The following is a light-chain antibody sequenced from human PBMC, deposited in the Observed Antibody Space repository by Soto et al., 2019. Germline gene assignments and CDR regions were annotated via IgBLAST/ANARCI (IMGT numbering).Light chain of an antibody. J-gene: IGKJ1*01. V-gene: IGKV1-39*01. CDR2: AAS. CDR3: QQSYSSPPT. Sequence: DIQMTQSPASLSSSVECRVISTCRASQSISNHLNWYQQKPGKAPKLLIFAASSLQSGVPSRFSGSRSGPDFTLTISSLQPEDFATYYCQQSYSSPPTFGQGTKVDIK. CDR1: QSISNH.